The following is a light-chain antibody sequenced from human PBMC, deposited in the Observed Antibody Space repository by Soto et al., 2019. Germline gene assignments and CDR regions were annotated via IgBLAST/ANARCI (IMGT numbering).Light chain of an antibody. CDR2: EVN. J-gene: IGLJ3*02. CDR3: CSSVGGPIWV. CDR1: SSDVGGYDR. Sequence: QSALTQPASVSGSPGQSITISCTGTSSDVGGYDRVSWYQHHPGKAPTMMIYEVNKRPSGVSYRFSGSKSGNTASLTISWLQAEDEADYYGCSSVGGPIWVFGGGTKLTVL. V-gene: IGLV2-23*02.